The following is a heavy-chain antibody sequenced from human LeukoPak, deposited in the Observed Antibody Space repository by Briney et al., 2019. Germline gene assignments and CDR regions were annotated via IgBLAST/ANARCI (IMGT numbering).Heavy chain of an antibody. J-gene: IGHJ4*02. CDR2: IYYSGTT. Sequence: PSETLSLTCTVSGGSISSHYWSWIRQPPGKGLEWIGYIYYSGTTNYNPSLKSRVTMSVDTSKNQFSLKLSSVTAADTAVYYCRRVGDLYDSSGYYYSHDYWGQGTLVTVSS. CDR1: GGSISSHY. D-gene: IGHD3-22*01. CDR3: RRVGDLYDSSGYYYSHDY. V-gene: IGHV4-59*11.